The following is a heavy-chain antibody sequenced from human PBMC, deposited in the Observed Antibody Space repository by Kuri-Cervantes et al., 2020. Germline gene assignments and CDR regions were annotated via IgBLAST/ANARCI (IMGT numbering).Heavy chain of an antibody. CDR2: IYYSGST. D-gene: IGHD6-6*01. CDR3: ARGRSSSPTGYHYYMDV. J-gene: IGHJ6*03. V-gene: IGHV4-61*03. Sequence: SETLSLTCTVSGGSVSSGSYYWSWIRQPPGKGLEWIGYIYYSGSTNYNPSLKSRVTISVDMSKNHFSLKLRSVTAADTAVYYCARGRSSSPTGYHYYMDVWGKGTTVTVSS. CDR1: GGSVSSGSYY.